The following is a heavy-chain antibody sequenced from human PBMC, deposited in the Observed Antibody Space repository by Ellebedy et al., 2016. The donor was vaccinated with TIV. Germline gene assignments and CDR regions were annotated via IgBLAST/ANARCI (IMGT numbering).Heavy chain of an antibody. Sequence: GSLRLSXTVSGGSFSSSSYNWGWIRQPPGKGLEWIGSIYYSGSTYYNPSLKSRVTISVDTSKNQFSLKLSSVTAADTAVYYCARHAVVWDSERGYWGQGTLVTVSS. CDR3: ARHAVVWDSERGY. D-gene: IGHD3-22*01. V-gene: IGHV4-39*01. CDR1: GGSFSSSSYN. CDR2: IYYSGST. J-gene: IGHJ4*02.